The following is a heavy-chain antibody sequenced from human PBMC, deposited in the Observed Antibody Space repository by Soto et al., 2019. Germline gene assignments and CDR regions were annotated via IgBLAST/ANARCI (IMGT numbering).Heavy chain of an antibody. D-gene: IGHD2-8*01. J-gene: IGHJ5*02. V-gene: IGHV4-59*01. CDR3: ARIDPPLMLAGFDP. CDR2: IYYSGST. CDR1: GGSISSNY. Sequence: QVQLQESGPGLVKVSETLSLTCTVSGGSISSNYWSWIRQPPGKGLVWIGYIYYSGSTNYNSSLKSRVTISVHTSKNQFPLKLTSVTAADTAVYYCARIDPPLMLAGFDPCGQGTLVTVSS.